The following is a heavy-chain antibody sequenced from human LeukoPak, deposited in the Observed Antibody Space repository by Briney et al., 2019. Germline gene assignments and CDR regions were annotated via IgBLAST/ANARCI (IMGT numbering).Heavy chain of an antibody. Sequence: GGSLRLSCAASGFTFSSYAMSWVRQAPGKGLEWVSAISGSGDSTYYADSVKGRFTISRDNSKNTVYLQMNSLRTEDTAVYFCAREGSRLVIHAFDIWGQGTMVTVSS. V-gene: IGHV3-23*01. CDR3: AREGSRLVIHAFDI. D-gene: IGHD2-21*01. CDR2: ISGSGDST. CDR1: GFTFSSYA. J-gene: IGHJ3*02.